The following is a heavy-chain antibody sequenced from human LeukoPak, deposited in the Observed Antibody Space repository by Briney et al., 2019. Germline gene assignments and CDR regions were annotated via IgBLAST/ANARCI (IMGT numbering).Heavy chain of an antibody. Sequence: PSETLSLTCAVSGGSISSSNWWSWVRQPPGKGLEWIGEIYHSGSTNYNPSLKSRVTISVDKSKNQSSLKLSSVTAADTAVYYCACNTSPRYYYYMDVWGKGTTVTVSS. CDR2: IYHSGST. CDR1: GGSISSSNW. D-gene: IGHD2-2*01. J-gene: IGHJ6*03. CDR3: ACNTSPRYYYYMDV. V-gene: IGHV4-4*02.